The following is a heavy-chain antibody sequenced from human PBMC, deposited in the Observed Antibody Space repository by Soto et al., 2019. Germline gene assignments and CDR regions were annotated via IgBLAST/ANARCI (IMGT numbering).Heavy chain of an antibody. CDR1: GYTFTSYG. V-gene: IGHV1-18*01. D-gene: IGHD4-17*01. CDR2: ISAYNGNT. Sequence: ASVKVSCKASGYTFTSYGMSWVRQAPGQGLEWMGWISAYNGNTNYAQKLQGRVTMTTDTSTSTAYMELRSLRSDDTAVYYCARDNGGSTTVVTPLDYWGQGTLVTVSS. J-gene: IGHJ4*02. CDR3: ARDNGGSTTVVTPLDY.